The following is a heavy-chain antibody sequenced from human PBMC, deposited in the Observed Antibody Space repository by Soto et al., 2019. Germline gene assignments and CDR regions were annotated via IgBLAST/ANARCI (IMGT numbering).Heavy chain of an antibody. CDR2: INHSGST. V-gene: IGHV4-34*01. Sequence: QVQLQQWGAGLLKPSETLSLTCAVYGGSFSGYYWSWIRQPPGKGLEWIGEINHSGSTNYNPSLKRRVTISVDTSKNQFSLKLSSVTAADTAVYYCARGSSFANNWFDPWGQGTLVPVSS. CDR3: ARGSSFANNWFDP. D-gene: IGHD3-3*01. J-gene: IGHJ5*02. CDR1: GGSFSGYY.